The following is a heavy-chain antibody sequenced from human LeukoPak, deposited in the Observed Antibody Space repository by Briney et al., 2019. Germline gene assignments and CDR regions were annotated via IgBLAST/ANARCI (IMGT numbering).Heavy chain of an antibody. V-gene: IGHV3-74*01. D-gene: IGHD7-27*01. CDR2: INNDGSDT. CDR3: ARNNWGIDD. J-gene: IGHJ4*02. CDR1: GFKFSNHW. Sequence: GGSLRLSCAASGFKFSNHWMHWVRQSPGKGLVWVARINNDGSDTSHADSVEGRFTISRDNAENTLYLQMNSLRVEDTAMYFCARNNWGIDDWGQGSLVTVSS.